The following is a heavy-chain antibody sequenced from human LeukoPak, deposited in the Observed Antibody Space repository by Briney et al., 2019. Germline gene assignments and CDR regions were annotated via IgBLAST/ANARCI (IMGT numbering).Heavy chain of an antibody. CDR1: GFSFSDAW. Sequence: GGSLRLSCAASGFSFSDAWMSWVRQIPGKGREWVGRIESKTDGGTTDYAAPVKGRFTISRDDSTNTLYLQMNSLKSEDTAVYYCTTYGSGRKFDYWGQGILVTVSS. V-gene: IGHV3-15*04. CDR2: IESKTDGGTT. D-gene: IGHD3-10*01. CDR3: TTYGSGRKFDY. J-gene: IGHJ4*02.